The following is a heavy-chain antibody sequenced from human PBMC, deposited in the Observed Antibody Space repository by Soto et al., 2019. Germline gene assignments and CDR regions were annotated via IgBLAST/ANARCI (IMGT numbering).Heavy chain of an antibody. CDR1: GFTFSSYG. CDR2: ISYDGSNK. Sequence: PGGSLRLSCAASGFTFSSYGMHWVRQAPGKGLEWVAVISYDGSNKYYADSVKGRFTISRDNSKNTLYLQMNSLRAEDTAVYYCAKDDSGGFWSGYYPYGMDVWGQGTTVTVSS. CDR3: AKDDSGGFWSGYYPYGMDV. V-gene: IGHV3-30*18. J-gene: IGHJ6*02. D-gene: IGHD3-3*01.